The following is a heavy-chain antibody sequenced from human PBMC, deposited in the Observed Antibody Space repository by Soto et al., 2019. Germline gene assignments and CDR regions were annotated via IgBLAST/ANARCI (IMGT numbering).Heavy chain of an antibody. CDR2: IRSKAYGGTT. V-gene: IGHV3-49*03. D-gene: IGHD2-2*01. J-gene: IGHJ6*03. Sequence: EVQLVESGGGLVQPGRSLRLSCTASGFTFGDYAMSWFRQAPGKGLEWVGFIRSKAYGGTTEYAASVKGRFTISRDDSKSIAYQQMNSLKTEDPDVYYCTRDIVVVPAAKHYPYNYYHMDVRGKGTTVTVSS. CDR3: TRDIVVVPAAKHYPYNYYHMDV. CDR1: GFTFGDYA.